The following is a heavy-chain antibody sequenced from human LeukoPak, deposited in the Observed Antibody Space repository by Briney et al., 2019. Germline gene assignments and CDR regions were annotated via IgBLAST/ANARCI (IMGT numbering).Heavy chain of an antibody. V-gene: IGHV4-4*07. CDR3: ARESSYSDY. Sequence: SETLSLLCSVWGGSISSYYWLWMRQPAAKGVEWIGRIYTSGSTNYNPSLKSRVTMSVDTSKNQFSLKLTSVTAADTAVYYCARESSYSDYWGQGTLVTVSS. J-gene: IGHJ4*02. CDR2: IYTSGST. CDR1: GGSISSYY.